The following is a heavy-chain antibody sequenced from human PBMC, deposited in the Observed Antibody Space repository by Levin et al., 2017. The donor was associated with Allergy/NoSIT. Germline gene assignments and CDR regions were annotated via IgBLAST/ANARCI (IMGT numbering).Heavy chain of an antibody. D-gene: IGHD5/OR15-5a*01. J-gene: IGHJ4*02. CDR2: ISSSGSTI. V-gene: IGHV3-48*03. CDR3: ARVYDTLGY. CDR1: GFTFSSYE. Sequence: LSLTCAASGFTFSSYEMNWVRQAPGKGLEWVSYISSSGSTIYYADSVKGRFTISRDNAKNSLYLQMNSLRAEDTAVYYCARVYDTLGYWGQGTLVTVSS.